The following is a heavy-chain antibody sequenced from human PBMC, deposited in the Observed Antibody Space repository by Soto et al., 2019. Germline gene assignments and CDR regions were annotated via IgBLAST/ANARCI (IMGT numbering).Heavy chain of an antibody. Sequence: QVQLVESGGGVVQPGRSLRLSCAASGFTFSSYGMHWVRQAPGKGLEWVAVIGYDGSNKYYADSVKGRFTISSDNSKNTLYLQMNSLRAEDTAVYYCARDNRGYDSAVIDYWGQGTLVTVSS. J-gene: IGHJ4*02. D-gene: IGHD5-12*01. V-gene: IGHV3-33*01. CDR3: ARDNRGYDSAVIDY. CDR2: IGYDGSNK. CDR1: GFTFSSYG.